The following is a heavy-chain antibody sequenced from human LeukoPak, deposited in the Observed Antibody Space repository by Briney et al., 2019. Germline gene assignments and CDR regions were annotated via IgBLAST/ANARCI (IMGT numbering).Heavy chain of an antibody. CDR2: IYYSGST. CDR1: GYSISSGYY. J-gene: IGHJ4*02. CDR3: ARVEDGYRLDY. V-gene: IGHV4-38-2*02. D-gene: IGHD5-24*01. Sequence: SETLSLTCTVSGYSISSGYYWGWIRQPPGKGLEWIGSIYYSGSTYYNPSLKSRVTISVDTSKNQFSLKLSSVTAADTAVYYCARVEDGYRLDYWGQGTLVTVSS.